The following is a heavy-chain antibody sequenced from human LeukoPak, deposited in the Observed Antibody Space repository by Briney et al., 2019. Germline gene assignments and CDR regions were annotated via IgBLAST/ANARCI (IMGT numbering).Heavy chain of an antibody. D-gene: IGHD3-22*01. CDR3: AKDRSYYDSSGYIYYFDY. Sequence: GGSLRLSCAGSGFTFSASGMNWVRQAPGKGLEWVSGVTPSGDPTYYADSVKGRFTISRDNSKNTLYLQMNSLRAEDTAVYYCAKDRSYYDSSGYIYYFDYWGQGTLVTVSS. CDR2: VTPSGDPT. V-gene: IGHV3-23*01. J-gene: IGHJ4*02. CDR1: GFTFSASG.